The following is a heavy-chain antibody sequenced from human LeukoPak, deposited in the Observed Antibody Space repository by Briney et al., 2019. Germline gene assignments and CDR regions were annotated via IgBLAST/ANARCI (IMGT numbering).Heavy chain of an antibody. CDR3: ARSQWYSSSWYYYYYMDV. D-gene: IGHD6-13*01. Sequence: PGGSLRLSCAASGFTLSSYWMHWVRQAPGKGLVWVSRINSDGSSTSYADSVKGRFTISRDNAKNTLYLQMNSLRAEDTAVYYCARSQWYSSSWYYYYYMDVWGKGTTVTVSS. CDR1: GFTLSSYW. CDR2: INSDGSST. J-gene: IGHJ6*03. V-gene: IGHV3-74*01.